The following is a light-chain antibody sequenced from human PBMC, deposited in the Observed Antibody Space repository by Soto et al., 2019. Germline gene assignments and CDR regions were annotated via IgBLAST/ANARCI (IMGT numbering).Light chain of an antibody. V-gene: IGLV2-14*01. CDR3: SSYTRRSTYV. J-gene: IGLJ1*01. CDR1: SSDVGGYNY. Sequence: QSALTQPASVSGSPGQSITISCTGTSSDVGGYNYVSWYQQHPGKAPKLMIYDVTNRPSGVSNRFSGSKSGNTASLTIFGLQPEDEADYYCSSYTRRSTYVFGTGTKLTVL. CDR2: DVT.